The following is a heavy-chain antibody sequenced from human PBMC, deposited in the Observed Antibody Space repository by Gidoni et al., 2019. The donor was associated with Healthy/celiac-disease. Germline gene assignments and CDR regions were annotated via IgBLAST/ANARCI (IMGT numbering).Heavy chain of an antibody. CDR2: IYYSGST. J-gene: IGHJ4*02. D-gene: IGHD6-13*01. CDR1: GGSISSSSYY. V-gene: IGHV4-39*01. CDR3: ASTYSSSWYYY. Sequence: QLQLQESGPGLVKPSETLSLTCTVSGGSISSSSYYWGWIRQPPGKGLEWIGSIYYSGSTYYNPSLKSRVTISVDTSKNQFSLKLSSVTAADTAVYYCASTYSSSWYYYWGQGTLVTVSS.